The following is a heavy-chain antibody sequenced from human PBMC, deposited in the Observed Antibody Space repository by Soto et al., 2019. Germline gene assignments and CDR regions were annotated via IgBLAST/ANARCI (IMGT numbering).Heavy chain of an antibody. CDR3: ASLARFDP. CDR2: IWYDGSDK. D-gene: IGHD3-3*02. Sequence: QVQLVESGGGVVQPGRSLRLSCAASGFSFSSYGMHWVRQAPGKGLEWVAFIWYDGSDKYYADSVKGRFTISRDNSNNTLYLQMKSLRAEDTAMYYCASLARFDPWGQGTLVTVSS. J-gene: IGHJ5*02. CDR1: GFSFSSYG. V-gene: IGHV3-33*03.